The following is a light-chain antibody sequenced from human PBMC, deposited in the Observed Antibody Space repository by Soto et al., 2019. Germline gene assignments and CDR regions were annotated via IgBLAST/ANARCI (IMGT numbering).Light chain of an antibody. V-gene: IGLV2-14*03. CDR1: SSDVGSYNY. J-gene: IGLJ1*01. Sequence: QSALTQPASVSGSPGQSITISCTGTSSDVGSYNYVSWYQHHQGKAPKLMIYDVNNRPSGVSNRFSGSKSGNAASLTISGLHTEDEADYYCSSLTSSSTLYVFGTGTKLTVL. CDR2: DVN. CDR3: SSLTSSSTLYV.